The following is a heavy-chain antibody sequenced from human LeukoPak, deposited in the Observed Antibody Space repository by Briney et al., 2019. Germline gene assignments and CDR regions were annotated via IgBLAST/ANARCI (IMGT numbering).Heavy chain of an antibody. D-gene: IGHD6-19*01. J-gene: IGHJ4*02. CDR1: GGSFSGYY. CDR2: INHSGST. CDR3: ARRPRIAVAGTDAGRAYYFDY. V-gene: IGHV4-34*01. Sequence: SETLSLTCAVYGGSFSGYYWSWIRQPPGKGLEWIGEINHSGSTNYNPSLKSRVTISVDTSKNQFSLKLSSVTAADTAVYYCARRPRIAVAGTDAGRAYYFDYWGQGTLVTASS.